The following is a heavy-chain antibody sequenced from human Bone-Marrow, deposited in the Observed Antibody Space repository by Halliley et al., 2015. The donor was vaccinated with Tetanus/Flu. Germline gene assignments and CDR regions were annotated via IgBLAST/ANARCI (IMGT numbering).Heavy chain of an antibody. CDR1: GYSFTAYW. Sequence: QLVQSGAEVKKPGESLKISCKASGYSFTAYWLGWVRHMPGEGLEWMGIVFPDDSDTRYSPAFEGHITISAEKSITTAFLPWHSLKASETAIYYCARGGGNWEPFTYWGQGTLVSVSS. D-gene: IGHD1-1*01. CDR3: ARGGGNWEPFTY. V-gene: IGHV5-51*01. J-gene: IGHJ4*02. CDR2: VFPDDSDT.